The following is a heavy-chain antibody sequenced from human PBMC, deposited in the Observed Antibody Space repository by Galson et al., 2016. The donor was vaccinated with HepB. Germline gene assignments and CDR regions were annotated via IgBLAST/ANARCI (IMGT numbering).Heavy chain of an antibody. CDR3: ARGSSSSVVGSTAFDY. Sequence: SVMVSCKVSGGTSSTYAMSWVRQARGEGLEWVGGMIPVFGATKYAQKFQGKVKLTADESTFTANMELRGLRSDDTAFYYCARGSSSSVVGSTAFDYWGHGTLVTVSS. J-gene: IGHJ4*01. CDR1: GGTSSTYA. D-gene: IGHD1-26*01. CDR2: MIPVFGAT. V-gene: IGHV1-69*13.